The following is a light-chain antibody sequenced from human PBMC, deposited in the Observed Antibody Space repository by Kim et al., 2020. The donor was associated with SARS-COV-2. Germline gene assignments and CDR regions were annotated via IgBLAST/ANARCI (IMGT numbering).Light chain of an antibody. CDR1: QNINKW. CDR2: DAS. J-gene: IGKJ1*01. V-gene: IGKV1-5*01. Sequence: IQLTQSPSTLSASVRDRVTITCRASQNINKWLAWYQQKPGKAPNLLIYDASSLQSGVPSRFRGSGSGTEFTLTISSLQPDDFATYYCQQDNTYLTFGQGTKVDIK. CDR3: QQDNTYLT.